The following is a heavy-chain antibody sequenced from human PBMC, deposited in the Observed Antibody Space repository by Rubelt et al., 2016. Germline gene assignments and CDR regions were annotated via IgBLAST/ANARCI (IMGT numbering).Heavy chain of an antibody. CDR2: ISWDGGST. J-gene: IGHJ4*02. D-gene: IGHD3-10*01. Sequence: GEGLEWVSLISWDGGSTYYADSVKGRFTISRDNAKNSLYLQMNSLRAEDTAIYYCANRAYCGSGAYLYYFDYWGQGSLVTVSS. V-gene: IGHV3-43*01. CDR3: ANRAYCGSGAYLYYFDY.